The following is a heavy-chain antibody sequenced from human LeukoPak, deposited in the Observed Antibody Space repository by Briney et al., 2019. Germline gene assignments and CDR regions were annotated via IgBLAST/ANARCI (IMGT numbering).Heavy chain of an antibody. V-gene: IGHV3-9*01. CDR1: EIRLVDYA. CDR2: VNWNSDDI. D-gene: IGHD2/OR15-2a*01. Sequence: GGSLGLSGAASEIRLVDYAMNWVRQAPGKGLDWVQSVNWNSDDIDYADSVKGRFTISRDNAKNSLYLQMNSLRPEDTALYYCVKDHDSTTWYYFDYWGQGTLVTVSS. CDR3: VKDHDSTTWYYFDY. J-gene: IGHJ4*02.